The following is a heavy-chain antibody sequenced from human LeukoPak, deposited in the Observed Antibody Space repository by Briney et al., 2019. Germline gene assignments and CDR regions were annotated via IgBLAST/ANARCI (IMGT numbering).Heavy chain of an antibody. CDR2: INHSGST. CDR3: ARGPDYDYIWGSYRRSNWFDP. J-gene: IGHJ5*02. V-gene: IGHV4-34*01. D-gene: IGHD3-16*02. Sequence: SETLSLTCAVYGGSFKGYYWSWIRQPPGKGLEWIGEINHSGSTNYNPSLKSRVTISVDTSQNQFSLNLISVTATDTAVYYCARGPDYDYIWGSYRRSNWFDPWGQGTLVTVSS. CDR1: GGSFKGYY.